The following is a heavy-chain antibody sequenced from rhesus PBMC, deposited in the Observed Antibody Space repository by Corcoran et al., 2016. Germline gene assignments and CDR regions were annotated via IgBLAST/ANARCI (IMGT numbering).Heavy chain of an antibody. V-gene: IGHV4-173*01. D-gene: IGHD3-9*01. Sequence: QLQLQESGPGLVKPSETLSRTCAVSGGSMSSNYWSWIRQHPGKGLEWIGRISGGGAGTAYNPSLTSRVTISTATSKNQFSLKLSSVTAADTAVYYCGRVAAGYGYFCFDYWSQGVLVTVSS. J-gene: IGHJ4*01. CDR1: GGSMSSNY. CDR3: GRVAAGYGYFCFDY. CDR2: ISGGGAGT.